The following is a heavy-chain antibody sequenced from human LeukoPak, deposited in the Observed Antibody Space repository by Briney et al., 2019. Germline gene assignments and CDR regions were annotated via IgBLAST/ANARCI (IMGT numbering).Heavy chain of an antibody. Sequence: GGSLRLSCTASGFTFGDYAMSWFRQAPGKGLEWVGFIRSKAYGGTTEYAASVKGRFTISRDDSKSIAYLQMNSLKTEDTAVYYCTREGYYYDSSGYYREYWGQGTLVTVSS. J-gene: IGHJ4*02. CDR3: TREGYYYDSSGYYREY. CDR2: IRSKAYGGTT. V-gene: IGHV3-49*03. D-gene: IGHD3-22*01. CDR1: GFTFGDYA.